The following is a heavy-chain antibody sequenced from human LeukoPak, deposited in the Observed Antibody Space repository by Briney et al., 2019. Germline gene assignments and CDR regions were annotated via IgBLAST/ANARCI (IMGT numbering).Heavy chain of an antibody. D-gene: IGHD6-13*01. CDR2: ITGNGGST. Sequence: GGSLRLSCAASGFTFITYSMTWVRQAPGKGLEWVAAITGNGGSTYYADSVRGRFTISRDNSKNTLYLQMNSLRAEDTAVYYCAKEGDSSSWYDLYDYWGQGTLVTVSS. CDR3: AKEGDSSSWYDLYDY. J-gene: IGHJ4*02. CDR1: GFTFITYS. V-gene: IGHV3-23*01.